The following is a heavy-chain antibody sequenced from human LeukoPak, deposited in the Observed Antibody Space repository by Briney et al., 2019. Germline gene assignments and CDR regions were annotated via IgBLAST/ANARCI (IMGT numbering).Heavy chain of an antibody. D-gene: IGHD6-13*01. V-gene: IGHV4-34*01. CDR2: INHSGST. CDR1: GGSIRSYY. Sequence: PSETLSLTCTVSGGSIRSYYWSWIRQPPGKGLEWIGEINHSGSTNYNPSLKSRVTISVDTSKNQFSLKLSSVTAADTAVYYCARGGEGQQLSVAFDIWGQGTMVTVSS. J-gene: IGHJ3*02. CDR3: ARGGEGQQLSVAFDI.